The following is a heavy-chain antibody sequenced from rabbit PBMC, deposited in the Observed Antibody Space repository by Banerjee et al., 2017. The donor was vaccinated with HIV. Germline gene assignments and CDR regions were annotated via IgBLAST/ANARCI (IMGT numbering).Heavy chain of an antibody. Sequence: QSVEESGGDLVKPGGTLTLTCTVSGFSLSGYAMCWVRQAPGKGLEWIACIYAGSSGNTYYASWAKGRFTISKTSSTTVTLQMTSLTAADTATYFCGRSGLYGSHTGWGLWGPGTLVTVS. D-gene: IGHD5-1*01. CDR2: IYAGSSGNT. V-gene: IGHV1S40*01. CDR3: GRSGLYGSHTGWGL. CDR1: GFSLSGYA. J-gene: IGHJ4*01.